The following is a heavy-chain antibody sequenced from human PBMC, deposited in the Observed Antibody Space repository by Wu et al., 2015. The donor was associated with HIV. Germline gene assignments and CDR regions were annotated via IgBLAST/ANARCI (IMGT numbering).Heavy chain of an antibody. CDR3: ARDWQFHVIFDDFYMDV. D-gene: IGHD3-3*02. V-gene: IGHV1-2*02. Sequence: QVQLVQSGPEIKRPRTSVKVSCRSRQYTFSDYYIHWVRQAPGQGLEWMGWINPENGDTNYAQTFKGRITMTRDTSTDTVYMVLTGLKSNDTAMYYCARDWQFHVIFDDFYMDVWGTGTXVIVSS. CDR1: QYTFSDYY. CDR2: INPENGDT. J-gene: IGHJ6*03.